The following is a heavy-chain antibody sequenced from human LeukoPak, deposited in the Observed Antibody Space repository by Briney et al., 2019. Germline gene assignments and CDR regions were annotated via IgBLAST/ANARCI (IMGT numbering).Heavy chain of an antibody. CDR1: GFSFNTYW. V-gene: IGHV3-74*01. CDR2: LHYDGVTT. CDR3: ARDGRGLTFDY. D-gene: IGHD5-12*01. Sequence: GGSLRLSCVASGFSFNTYWMHWVRQVPGKGMVWLSRLHYDGVTTTYADSVKGRFTISRDNAKNTLYLQMNSLRAEDTAVYYCARDGRGLTFDYWGQGALVTVSS. J-gene: IGHJ4*02.